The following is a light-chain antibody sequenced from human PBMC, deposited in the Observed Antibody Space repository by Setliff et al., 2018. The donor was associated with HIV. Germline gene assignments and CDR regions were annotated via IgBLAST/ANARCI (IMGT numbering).Light chain of an antibody. V-gene: IGLV2-14*01. CDR1: TSDIGAYTS. CDR3: SSYTSSSTPLVV. Sequence: QSALTQPASVSGSPGQSITISCTGTTSDIGAYTSVSWYQQYPGKAPKLMVYEVNNRPSGVSNRFSGSKSGNSASLTISGLQAEDEAHYYCSSYTSSSTPLVVFGGGTKVTVL. J-gene: IGLJ2*01. CDR2: EVN.